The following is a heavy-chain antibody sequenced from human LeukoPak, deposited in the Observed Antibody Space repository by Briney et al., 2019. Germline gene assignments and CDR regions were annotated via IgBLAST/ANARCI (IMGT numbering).Heavy chain of an antibody. CDR2: ISHTGRT. J-gene: IGHJ4*02. CDR3: TRTSPGIPLDF. CDR1: GVSFSGYY. V-gene: IGHV4-34*01. D-gene: IGHD1-26*01. Sequence: SETLSLTCGVCGVSFSGYYWSWIRQAPGKGPEWIGEISHTGRTAYNPSLKSRVTISLDTSKNQFSLKLTFVSAADTAVYYCTRTSPGIPLDFWGQGTLVTVSS.